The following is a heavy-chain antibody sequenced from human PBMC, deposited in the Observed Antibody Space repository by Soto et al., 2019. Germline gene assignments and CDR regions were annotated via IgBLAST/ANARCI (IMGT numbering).Heavy chain of an antibody. J-gene: IGHJ5*02. Sequence: PSETLSLTCTVSGGSISSGGYYWSWIRQHPGKGLEWIGYIYYSGSTYYNPSLKSRVTISVDTSKNQFSLKLSSVTAADTAVYYCARSWYSSSWYGNWFDPWGQGTLVNVAS. CDR3: ARSWYSSSWYGNWFDP. D-gene: IGHD6-13*01. CDR1: GGSISSGGYY. CDR2: IYYSGST. V-gene: IGHV4-31*03.